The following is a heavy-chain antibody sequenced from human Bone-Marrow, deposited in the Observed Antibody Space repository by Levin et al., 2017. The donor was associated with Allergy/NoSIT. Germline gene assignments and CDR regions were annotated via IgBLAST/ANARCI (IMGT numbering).Heavy chain of an antibody. D-gene: IGHD5-12*01. V-gene: IGHV3-33*01. J-gene: IGHJ4*02. CDR2: IWYDGSNK. CDR1: GFTFSSYG. Sequence: PGGSLRLSCAASGFTFSSYGMHWVRQAPGKGLEWVAVIWYDGSNKYYADSVKGRFTISRDNSKNTLYLQMNSLRAEDTAVYYCARDYRGGGYLRSYFDYWGQGTLVTVSS. CDR3: ARDYRGGGYLRSYFDY.